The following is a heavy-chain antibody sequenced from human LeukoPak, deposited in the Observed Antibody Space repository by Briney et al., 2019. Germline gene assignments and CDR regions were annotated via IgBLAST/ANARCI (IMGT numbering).Heavy chain of an antibody. Sequence: SETLSLTCTVSGGSISSGGYYWSWIRQHPGKGLEWIGYIYYSGSTYYNPSLKSRVTISVDTSKNQFSLKLSSVTAADTAVYYCARPYGDYLYGMDVWGQGTTVTVSS. CDR1: GGSISSGGYY. V-gene: IGHV4-31*03. CDR2: IYYSGST. J-gene: IGHJ6*02. D-gene: IGHD4-17*01. CDR3: ARPYGDYLYGMDV.